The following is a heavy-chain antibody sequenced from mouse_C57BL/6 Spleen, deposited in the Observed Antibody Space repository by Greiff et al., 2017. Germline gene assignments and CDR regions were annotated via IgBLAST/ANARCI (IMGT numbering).Heavy chain of an antibody. V-gene: IGHV5-4*01. J-gene: IGHJ2*01. CDR1: GFTFSSYA. Sequence: EVMLVESGGGLVKPGGSLKLSCAASGFTFSSYAMSWVRQTPEKRLEWVATISDGGSYTYSPDNVKGRFTISRDHAKNNLYLQMSHLKSEDTAMYYCARDGDYYGSSYYFDYWGQGTTLTVSS. CDR2: ISDGGSYT. D-gene: IGHD1-1*01. CDR3: ARDGDYYGSSYYFDY.